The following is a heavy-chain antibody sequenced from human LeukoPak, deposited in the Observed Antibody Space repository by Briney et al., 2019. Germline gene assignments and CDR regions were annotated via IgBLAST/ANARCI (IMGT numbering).Heavy chain of an antibody. J-gene: IGHJ5*02. CDR1: GGSFSGYY. CDR2: INHSGST. CDR3: ARHARGPGYYGSGSYRRAYNWFDP. D-gene: IGHD3-10*01. V-gene: IGHV4-34*01. Sequence: SETLSLTCAVYGGSFSGYYWSWIRQPPGKGLEWIGEINHSGSTNYNPSLKSRVTISVDTSKNQFSLKLSSVTAADTAVYYCARHARGPGYYGSGSYRRAYNWFDPWGQGTLVTVSS.